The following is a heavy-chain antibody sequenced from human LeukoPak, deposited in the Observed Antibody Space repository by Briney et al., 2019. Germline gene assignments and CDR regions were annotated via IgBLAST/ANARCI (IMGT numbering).Heavy chain of an antibody. CDR3: AKFLVFLYYFDY. J-gene: IGHJ4*02. CDR2: ISGSGGST. Sequence: GGSLRLSCAASEFIFSTYSMNWVRQAPGKGLEWVSAISGSGGSTYYADSVKGRFTISRDNSKNTLYLQMNSLRAEDTAVYYCAKFLVFLYYFDYWGQGTLVTVSS. V-gene: IGHV3-23*01. D-gene: IGHD2-21*01. CDR1: EFIFSTYS.